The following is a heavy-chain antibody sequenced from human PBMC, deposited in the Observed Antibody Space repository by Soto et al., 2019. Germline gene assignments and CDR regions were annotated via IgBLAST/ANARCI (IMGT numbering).Heavy chain of an antibody. CDR3: AKNHNYYDRSGHYYGDGGFDY. V-gene: IGHV3-33*03. CDR1: GFTFNNFG. CDR2: IWFDGSTT. J-gene: IGHJ4*02. Sequence: QVHLAESGGGVVQPGRSLRLSCVASGFTFNNFGMHWVRQAPGKGLEWLAVIWFDGSTTYDADSVRGRCTMSRDNSKNTLYLEINSLRAEDTAVYYCAKNHNYYDRSGHYYGDGGFDYWGQGTRVTVSS. D-gene: IGHD3-22*01.